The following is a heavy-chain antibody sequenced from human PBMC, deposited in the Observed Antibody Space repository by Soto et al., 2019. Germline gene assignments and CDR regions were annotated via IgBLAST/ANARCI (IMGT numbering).Heavy chain of an antibody. Sequence: SETLSLTCTVSGGSISSSSYYWGWIRQPPGKGLEWIGSIYYSGSTYYNPSLKSRVTISVDTSKNQFSLKLSSVTAADTAVYYCARHVDTAMDLFDYWGQGTLVTVSS. CDR3: ARHVDTAMDLFDY. J-gene: IGHJ4*02. CDR1: GGSISSSSYY. CDR2: IYYSGST. V-gene: IGHV4-39*01. D-gene: IGHD5-18*01.